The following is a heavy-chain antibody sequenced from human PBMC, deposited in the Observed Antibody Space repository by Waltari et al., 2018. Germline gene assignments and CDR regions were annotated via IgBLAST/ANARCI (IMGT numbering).Heavy chain of an antibody. CDR2: ISYDGSNK. D-gene: IGHD3-22*01. CDR3: AREGPNYDSSGYYYASGYYGMDV. J-gene: IGHJ6*02. CDR1: GLTFSSYA. V-gene: IGHV3-30*01. Sequence: QVQLVESGGGVVQPGRSLRLSCAASGLTFSSYAMHWVRQAPGKGREWVAVISYDGSNKYYADSVKGRFTSSSDNSKNTLYLQMNSLRAEDTAVYYCAREGPNYDSSGYYYASGYYGMDVWGQGTTVTVSS.